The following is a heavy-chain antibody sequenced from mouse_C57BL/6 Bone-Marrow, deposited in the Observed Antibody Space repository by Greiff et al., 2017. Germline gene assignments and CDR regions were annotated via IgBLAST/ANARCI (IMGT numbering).Heavy chain of an antibody. CDR2: ISSGGSYT. CDR1: GFTFSSYG. Sequence: EVKLVESGGDLVKPGGSLKLSCAASGFTFSSYGMSWVRQTPDKRLEWVATISSGGSYTYYPDIVKGRFTISRDNAKNTLYLQMSSLKSEDTAMXYCARIYSWYFDVWGTGTTVTVSS. V-gene: IGHV5-6*01. CDR3: ARIYSWYFDV. J-gene: IGHJ1*03. D-gene: IGHD1-1*01.